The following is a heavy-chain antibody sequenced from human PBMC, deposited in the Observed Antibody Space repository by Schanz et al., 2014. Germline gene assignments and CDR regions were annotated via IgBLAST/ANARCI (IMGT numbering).Heavy chain of an antibody. V-gene: IGHV3-74*01. J-gene: IGHJ4*02. CDR3: AREYASTWFESNVMAGRIDN. D-gene: IGHD2-8*01. Sequence: EVQLVESGGGLVQPGGSLRLSCAASGFTYSSYWMHWVRQAPGKGLVWVSTIDTAGSYTSYVDSVKGRFTISRDAAKDSLFLQMTSLRADDTAVYFCAREYASTWFESNVMAGRIDNWGQGTLVTVSS. CDR1: GFTYSSYW. CDR2: IDTAGSYT.